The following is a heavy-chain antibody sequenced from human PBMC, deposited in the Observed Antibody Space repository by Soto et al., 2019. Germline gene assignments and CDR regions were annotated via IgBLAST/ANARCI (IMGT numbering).Heavy chain of an antibody. J-gene: IGHJ4*02. CDR3: ARGGVKGTTSRGQVYN. CDR1: GFTFSDYY. CDR2: ISSSGDST. Sequence: QVQVVESGGGLVKPGGSLRLSCAASGFTFSDYYMSGIRQAPGKGLEWVSFISSSGDSTKYAEAVKGRLTISRDNAKNSLYLQLNSLRAEDTAVYYCARGGVKGTTSRGQVYNWGQGTLVTVSS. V-gene: IGHV3-11*06. D-gene: IGHD1-7*01.